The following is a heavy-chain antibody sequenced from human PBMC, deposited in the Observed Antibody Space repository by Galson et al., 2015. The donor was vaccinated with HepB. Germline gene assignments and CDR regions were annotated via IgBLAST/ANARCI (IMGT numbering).Heavy chain of an antibody. CDR2: ISSSSSYI. J-gene: IGHJ5*02. D-gene: IGHD4-17*01. CDR3: ARDRDPYGDYDNWFDP. V-gene: IGHV3-21*01. CDR1: GFTFSSYS. Sequence: SLRLSCAASGFTFSSYSMNWVRQAPGKGLEWVSSISSSSSYIYYADSVKGRFTISRDNAKNSLYLQMNSLRAEDTAVYYCARDRDPYGDYDNWFDPWGQGTLVTVSS.